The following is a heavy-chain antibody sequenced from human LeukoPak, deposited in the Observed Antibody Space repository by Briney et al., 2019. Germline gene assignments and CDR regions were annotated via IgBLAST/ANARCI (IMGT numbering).Heavy chain of an antibody. D-gene: IGHD1-26*01. CDR3: ARDWGATTTFDY. Sequence: PGGSLRLSCAASGFTFSSYSMNWVRQAPGKGLEWVSSISSSSYIYYADSVKGRFTISRDNAKNSLYLQMNSLRAEDTAVYYCARDWGATTTFDYWGQGTLVTVSS. CDR1: GFTFSSYS. CDR2: ISSSSYI. V-gene: IGHV3-21*01. J-gene: IGHJ4*02.